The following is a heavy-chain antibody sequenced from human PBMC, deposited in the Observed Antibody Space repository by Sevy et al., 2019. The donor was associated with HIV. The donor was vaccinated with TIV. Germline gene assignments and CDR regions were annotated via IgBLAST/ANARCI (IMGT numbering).Heavy chain of an antibody. V-gene: IGHV3-30-3*01. CDR1: GFTFSSYA. CDR2: ISYDGSNK. CDR3: ARDNSGGGDDAFDI. Sequence: GGSLRLSCAASGFTFSSYAMHWVRQAPGKGLEWVAVISYDGSNKYYADSVKGRFTISRDNSKNTLYLQMNSLRAKDTAVYYCARDNSGGGDDAFDIWGQGTMVTVSS. D-gene: IGHD7-27*01. J-gene: IGHJ3*02.